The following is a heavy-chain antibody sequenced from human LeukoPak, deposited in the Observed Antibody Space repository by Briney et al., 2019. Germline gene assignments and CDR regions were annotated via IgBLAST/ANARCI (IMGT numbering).Heavy chain of an antibody. Sequence: PGGSLRLSCAASGFTFSSYSMNWVRQAPGKGLEWVSSISSSSSYIYYADSVKGRFTISRDNAKNSLYLQMNSLRAEDTAVYYCASDDYGGNAIIPWGQGTLVTVSS. D-gene: IGHD4-23*01. CDR2: ISSSSSYI. CDR3: ASDDYGGNAIIP. CDR1: GFTFSSYS. J-gene: IGHJ5*02. V-gene: IGHV3-21*01.